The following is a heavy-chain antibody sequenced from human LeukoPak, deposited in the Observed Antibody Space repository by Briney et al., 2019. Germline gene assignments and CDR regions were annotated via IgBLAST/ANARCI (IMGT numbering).Heavy chain of an antibody. V-gene: IGHV4-59*01. Sequence: SETLSLTCTVSGGSISSYYWSWIRQPPGKGLEWIGYIYYSGSTNYNPSLKSRVTISVDTSKDQFSLKLSSVTAADTAVYYCARAHYGDTNWFDPWGQGTLVTVSS. CDR2: IYYSGST. J-gene: IGHJ5*02. CDR1: GGSISSYY. CDR3: ARAHYGDTNWFDP. D-gene: IGHD4-17*01.